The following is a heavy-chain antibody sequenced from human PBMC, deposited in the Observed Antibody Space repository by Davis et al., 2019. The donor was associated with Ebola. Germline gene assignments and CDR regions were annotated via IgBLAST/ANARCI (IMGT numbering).Heavy chain of an antibody. D-gene: IGHD3-3*01. Sequence: SQTLSLTCAVYGGSFRGYYWSWIRQPPGKGLEWIGEINHSGSTNYNPSLKSRVTISVDTSKNQFSLKLSSVTAADTAVYYCARGGRGYYLLRYYGMDVWGQGTTVTVSS. CDR3: ARGGRGYYLLRYYGMDV. CDR1: GGSFRGYY. CDR2: INHSGST. V-gene: IGHV4-34*01. J-gene: IGHJ6*02.